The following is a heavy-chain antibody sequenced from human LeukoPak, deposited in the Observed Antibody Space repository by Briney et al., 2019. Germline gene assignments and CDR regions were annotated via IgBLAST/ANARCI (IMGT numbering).Heavy chain of an antibody. CDR3: ARGHSGWYYYFDY. CDR1: GFTFSSYG. CDR2: IWYDGSNK. J-gene: IGHJ4*02. Sequence: GGSLRLSCAASGFTFSSYGMHWVRQAPGKGLEWVAVIWYDGSNKYYADSVKGRFTISRDNSKNTLYLQMNSLRVEDTAVYYCARGHSGWYYYFDYWGQGTLVTVSS. D-gene: IGHD6-19*01. V-gene: IGHV3-33*01.